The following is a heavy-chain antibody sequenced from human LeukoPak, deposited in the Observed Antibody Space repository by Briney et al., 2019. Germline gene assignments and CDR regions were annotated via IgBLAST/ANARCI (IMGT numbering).Heavy chain of an antibody. CDR3: ARHARNSWHSDY. J-gene: IGHJ4*02. CDR1: GGSISGHY. D-gene: IGHD6-13*01. CDR2: VSYSGSS. V-gene: IGHV4-59*08. Sequence: SETLSLTCTVSGGSISGHYGSWMREPPGKAPEWIGYVSYSGSSSYNPSLKGRVTISVDTSMNQFSLKLFSVTAADTAVYYCARHARNSWHSDYWGQGAVVTVSS.